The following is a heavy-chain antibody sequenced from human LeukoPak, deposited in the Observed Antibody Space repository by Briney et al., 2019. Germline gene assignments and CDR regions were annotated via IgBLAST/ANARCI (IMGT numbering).Heavy chain of an antibody. D-gene: IGHD1-1*01. Sequence: GGSLRLSCAASGFTFSRYDMHWVRQAPGKGLEWVAVIWYDGTDEYYADSVKGRFTISRDNSKNTLYLQMNSLRAEDTALYYCAKGNGNYYYYMDVWGKGATVTVSS. CDR1: GFTFSRYD. V-gene: IGHV3-33*06. CDR3: AKGNGNYYYYMDV. J-gene: IGHJ6*03. CDR2: IWYDGTDE.